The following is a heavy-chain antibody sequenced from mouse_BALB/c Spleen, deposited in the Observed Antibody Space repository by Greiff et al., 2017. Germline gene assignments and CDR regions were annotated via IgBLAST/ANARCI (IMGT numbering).Heavy chain of an antibody. J-gene: IGHJ1*01. V-gene: IGHV3-2*02. D-gene: IGHD2-14*01. CDR3: ARTEVRVPWYFDV. CDR2: ISYSGST. Sequence: EVQLQESGPGLVKPSQSLSLTCTVTGYSITSDYAWNWIRQFPGNKLGWMGYISYSGSTSYNPSLKSRISITRDTSKNQFFLQLNSVTTEDTATYYCARTEVRVPWYFDVWGAGTTVTVSS. CDR1: GYSITSDYA.